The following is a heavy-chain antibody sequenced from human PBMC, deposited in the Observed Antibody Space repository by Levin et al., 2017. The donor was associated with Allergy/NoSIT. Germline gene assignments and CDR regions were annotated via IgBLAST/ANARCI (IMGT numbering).Heavy chain of an antibody. CDR3: ARDSGSGLDY. V-gene: IGHV3-13*01. J-gene: IGHJ4*02. Sequence: GGSLRLSCAASGFTFSTYGMDWVRQATGKGLEWVSHIGSAGDTWYPDSVKGRFTISRENAKNSLYLQMHSLRAGDTAVDYCARDSGSGLDYWGQGTLVTVSS. CDR1: GFTFSTYG. D-gene: IGHD6-19*01. CDR2: IGSAGDT.